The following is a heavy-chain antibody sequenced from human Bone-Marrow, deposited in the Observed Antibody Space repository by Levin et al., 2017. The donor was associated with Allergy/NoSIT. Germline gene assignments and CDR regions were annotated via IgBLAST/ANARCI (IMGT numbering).Heavy chain of an antibody. CDR1: GFTFSSYA. J-gene: IGHJ4*02. CDR2: ISGSGGST. Sequence: PGGSLRLSCAASGFTFSSYAMSWVRQAPGKGLEWVSAISGSGGSTYYADSVKGRFTISRDNSKNTLYLQMNSLRAEDTAVYYCAKADSRQLWLPVDYWGQGTLVTVSS. CDR3: AKADSRQLWLPVDY. V-gene: IGHV3-23*01. D-gene: IGHD5-18*01.